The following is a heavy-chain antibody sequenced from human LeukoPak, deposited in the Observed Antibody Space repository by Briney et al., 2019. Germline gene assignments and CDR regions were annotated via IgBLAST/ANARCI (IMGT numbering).Heavy chain of an antibody. J-gene: IGHJ5*02. D-gene: IGHD1-26*01. CDR2: INTDGSST. CDR3: ARGVVGATIPYNWFDP. Sequence: PGGSLRLSCAASGFTFSSYWMHWVRQAPGKGLVWVSRINTDGSSTSYADSVKGRFTISRDNAKNTLYLQMNSLRAEDTAVYYCARGVVGATIPYNWFDPWGQGTLVTVSS. V-gene: IGHV3-74*01. CDR1: GFTFSSYW.